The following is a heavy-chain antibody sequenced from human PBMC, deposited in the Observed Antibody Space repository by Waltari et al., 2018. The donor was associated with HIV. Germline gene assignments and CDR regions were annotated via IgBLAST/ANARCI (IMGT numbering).Heavy chain of an antibody. CDR1: GXSXXXGXHY. Sequence: GXSXXXGXHYWSWVRQHPGKGLEWIGYXXXXEGAYYNPSLXXXXXXXXXTSRNXXXLKLSSVTAADTAVYYCARVXFSMTAVLERWFDSWGRGTLVNVSS. D-gene: IGHD3-3*02. CDR3: ARVXFSMTAVLERWFDS. V-gene: IGHV4-31*02. CDR2: XXXXEGA. J-gene: IGHJ5*01.